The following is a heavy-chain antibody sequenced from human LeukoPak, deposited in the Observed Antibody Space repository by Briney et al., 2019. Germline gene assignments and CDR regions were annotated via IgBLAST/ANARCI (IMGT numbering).Heavy chain of an antibody. CDR1: GFTFNTFN. V-gene: IGHV3-21*01. Sequence: KPGGSLRLSCATSGFTFNTFNMNWVRQAPGKGLEWVSSIPSGGDYIYYADSVKGRFTTSRDNAKNSLSLQLNSLRVEDTAVYYCARGHYDVLAASYKWTPDYWGQGTLVTVSS. CDR3: ARGHYDVLAASYKWTPDY. J-gene: IGHJ4*02. CDR2: IPSGGDYI. D-gene: IGHD3-9*01.